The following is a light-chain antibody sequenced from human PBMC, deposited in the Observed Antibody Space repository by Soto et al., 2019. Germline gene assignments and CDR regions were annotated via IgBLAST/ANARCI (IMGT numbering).Light chain of an antibody. J-gene: IGLJ3*02. CDR1: SGSVSSSYY. V-gene: IGLV8-61*01. CDR2: STN. CDR3: VLYMGSGVWV. Sequence: QAVVTQEPSFSVSPGGTVTLTCGLSSGSVSSSYYPSWYQQNSGRAPRTLIYSTNTRSSGVPDRFSGSILGNKAALTITGAQADDESDYYCVLYMGSGVWVFGGGTKVTVL.